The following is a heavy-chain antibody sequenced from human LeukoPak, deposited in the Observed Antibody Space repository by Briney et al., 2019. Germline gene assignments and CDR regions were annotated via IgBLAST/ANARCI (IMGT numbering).Heavy chain of an antibody. D-gene: IGHD3-3*01. CDR3: ARGTYYDFWSGPYKVSYYFDY. V-gene: IGHV3-21*01. CDR1: GFTFSSYS. Sequence: PWGSLRLSCAASGFTFSSYSMNWVRQAPGKGLEWLSSIGSTGAYIFYADSVKGRFTISRDNAKNSLYLQMNSLRAEDTAVNYCARGTYYDFWSGPYKVSYYFDYWGQGTLVTVSS. CDR2: IGSTGAYI. J-gene: IGHJ4*02.